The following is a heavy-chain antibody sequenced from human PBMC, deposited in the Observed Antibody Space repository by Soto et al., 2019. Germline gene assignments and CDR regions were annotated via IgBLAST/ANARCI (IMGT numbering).Heavy chain of an antibody. D-gene: IGHD3-22*01. CDR2: INHSGST. J-gene: IGHJ4*02. CDR3: ARGRRYYDISGYFDY. Sequence: SETLSLTCAVYGGSFSGYYWSWIRQPPGKGLEWIREINHSGSTNYNPSLKSRVTISVDTSKNQFSLKLSSVTAADTAVYYCARGRRYYDISGYFDYWGEGTLVTVSS. V-gene: IGHV4-34*01. CDR1: GGSFSGYY.